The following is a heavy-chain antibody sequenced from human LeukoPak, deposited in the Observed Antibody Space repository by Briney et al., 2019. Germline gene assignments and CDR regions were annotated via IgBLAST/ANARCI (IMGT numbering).Heavy chain of an antibody. D-gene: IGHD2-2*01. V-gene: IGHV3-48*02. CDR1: GFTFRTYS. CDR3: ARDALGYCSSPNCYFDY. J-gene: IGHJ4*02. Sequence: PGGSLRLSCAASGFTFRTYSMNWVRQAPGRGLEWVSYISISSSTIYYADSVKGRFTISRDNAKNSLYLQMNSLGDEDTAVYYCARDALGYCSSPNCYFDYWGPGTLVTVSS. CDR2: ISISSSTI.